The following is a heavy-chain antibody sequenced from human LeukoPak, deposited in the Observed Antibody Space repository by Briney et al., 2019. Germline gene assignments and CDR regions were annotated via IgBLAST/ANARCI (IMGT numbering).Heavy chain of an antibody. CDR1: GGSFSGYY. D-gene: IGHD6-13*01. V-gene: IGHV4-34*01. CDR2: INHSGST. Sequence: SEALSLTCAVYGGSFSGYYWSWIRQPPGKGLEWIGEINHSGSTNYNPSLKSRVTISVDTSKNQFSLKLSSVTAADTAVYYCARGRAAAGHRWFDPWGQGTLVTVSS. CDR3: ARGRAAAGHRWFDP. J-gene: IGHJ5*02.